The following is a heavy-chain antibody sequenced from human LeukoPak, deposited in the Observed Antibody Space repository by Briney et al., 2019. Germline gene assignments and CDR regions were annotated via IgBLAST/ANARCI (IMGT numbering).Heavy chain of an antibody. Sequence: KPSETLSLTCTVSGGSISTYYWSWIRQPPGKGLEWIGYIYYSGSTNYNPSLKSRVTISVDTSNNQFSLKLSSVTAADTAVYYCASRYGSGSYGFDYWGQGTLVTVSS. V-gene: IGHV4-59*01. CDR3: ASRYGSGSYGFDY. CDR2: IYYSGST. CDR1: GGSISTYY. J-gene: IGHJ4*02. D-gene: IGHD3-10*01.